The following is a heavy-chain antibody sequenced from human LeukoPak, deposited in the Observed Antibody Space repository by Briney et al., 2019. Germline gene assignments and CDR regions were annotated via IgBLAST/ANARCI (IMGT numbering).Heavy chain of an antibody. J-gene: IGHJ6*03. CDR1: GFTFSSYE. CDR3: AKDLRGLSTLYYYYMDV. V-gene: IGHV3-48*03. CDR2: ISSSGSTI. D-gene: IGHD3-16*02. Sequence: GGSLRLSCAASGFTFSSYERNWVRQAPGKGLEWVAYISSSGSTIYYADSVKGRFTISRDNAKNSLYLQMNSLRAEDTAVYYCAKDLRGLSTLYYYYMDVWGKGTTVTVSS.